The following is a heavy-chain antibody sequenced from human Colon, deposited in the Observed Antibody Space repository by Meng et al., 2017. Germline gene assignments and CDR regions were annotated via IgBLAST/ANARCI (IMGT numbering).Heavy chain of an antibody. J-gene: IGHJ4*02. Sequence: QVQLQVLGAGVVKPSGTLSMTCAISCGSISSSNGLSWVRQPPGKGLEWIGEIYHNGSTNYNPSLKRRVTISVDKSKNQFSLKLSSVTAADTAVYYCARNSADGVDYWGQGTLVTVSS. V-gene: IGHV4-4*02. CDR1: CGSISSSNG. CDR2: IYHNGST. D-gene: IGHD3-3*01. CDR3: ARNSADGVDY.